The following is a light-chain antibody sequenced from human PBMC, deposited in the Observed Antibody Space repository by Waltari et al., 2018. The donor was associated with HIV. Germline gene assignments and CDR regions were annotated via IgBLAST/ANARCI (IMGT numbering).Light chain of an antibody. CDR3: SSYTSSSTPHVV. J-gene: IGLJ2*01. CDR1: SSDVGGYNY. Sequence: QSALTQPASVSGPPGQSITISCTGTSSDVGGYNYVSGSQQHPGKAPKLMIYEVSTRPSGVSNRFSGSKSGNTTSLTISGLQAEDEADYYCSSYTSSSTPHVVFAGGTKLTVL. CDR2: EVS. V-gene: IGLV2-14*01.